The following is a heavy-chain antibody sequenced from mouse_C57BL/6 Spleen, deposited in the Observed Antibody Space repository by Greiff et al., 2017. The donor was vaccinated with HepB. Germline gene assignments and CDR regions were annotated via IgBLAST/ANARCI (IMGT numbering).Heavy chain of an antibody. CDR1: GYTFTSYG. V-gene: IGHV1-81*01. J-gene: IGHJ3*01. CDR2: IYPRSGNT. Sequence: QVQLKESGAELARPGASVKLSCKASGYTFTSYGISWVKQRTGQGLEWIGEIYPRSGNTYYNEKFKGKATLTADKSSSTAYMELRSLTSEDSAVYFCARGNLDGAGFAYWGQGTLVTVSA. CDR3: ARGNLDGAGFAY.